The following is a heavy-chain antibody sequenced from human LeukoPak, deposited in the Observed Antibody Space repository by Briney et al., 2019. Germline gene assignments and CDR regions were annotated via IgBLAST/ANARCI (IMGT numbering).Heavy chain of an antibody. J-gene: IGHJ4*02. CDR1: GFTFSSYA. CDR2: ITTNGGST. Sequence: GGSLRLSCAASGFTFSSYAMHWVRQAPGKGLEYVSAITTNGGSTYYANSVKGRFTISRDNSKNTLYLQMNSLRDEDTAVYYCARDPGLDYWGQGTLVTVSS. V-gene: IGHV3-64*01. CDR3: ARDPGLDY.